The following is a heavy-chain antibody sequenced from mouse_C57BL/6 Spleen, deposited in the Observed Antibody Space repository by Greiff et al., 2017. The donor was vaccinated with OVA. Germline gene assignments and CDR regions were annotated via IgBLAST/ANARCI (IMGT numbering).Heavy chain of an antibody. J-gene: IGHJ1*03. CDR2: IYPRSGNT. CDR1: GYTFTSYG. V-gene: IGHV1-81*01. D-gene: IGHD1-1*01. Sequence: VQLQESGAELARPGASVKLSCKASGYTFTSYGISWVKQRNGQGLEWIGEIYPRSGNTYYNEKFKGKATLTAGKSSSTAYMELRSLTSEVSAVYFCARSLTTVGYFDVWGTGTTVTVSS. CDR3: ARSLTTVGYFDV.